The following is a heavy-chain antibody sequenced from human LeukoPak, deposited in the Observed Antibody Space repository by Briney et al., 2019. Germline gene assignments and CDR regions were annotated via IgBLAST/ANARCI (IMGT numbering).Heavy chain of an antibody. CDR1: GFTLRDYN. J-gene: IGHJ6*03. V-gene: IGHV3-11*01. D-gene: IGHD2-15*01. CDR3: ARVLRYCSGGNCYSGGLGYMDV. CDR2: ISRSDSTK. Sequence: GGSLRLSCAASGFTLRDYNMRWIRQAPGKGLEWVSSISRSDSTKYYADSVKGRFTISRDNAKNSLFLQMNSLRAEDTAVYYCARVLRYCSGGNCYSGGLGYMDVWGKGTTVTISS.